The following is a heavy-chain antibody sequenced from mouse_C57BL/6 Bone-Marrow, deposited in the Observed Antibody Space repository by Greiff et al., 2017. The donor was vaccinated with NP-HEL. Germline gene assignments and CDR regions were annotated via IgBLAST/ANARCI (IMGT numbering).Heavy chain of an antibody. Sequence: EVQVVESGGDLVKPGGSLKLSCAASGFTFSSYGMSWVRQTPDKRLEWVATISSGGSYTYYPDSVKGRFTISRDNAKNTLYLQMSSLKSEDTAMYYCARVITTAVDSYYFDYWGQGTTLTVSS. D-gene: IGHD1-1*01. J-gene: IGHJ2*01. V-gene: IGHV5-6*01. CDR2: ISSGGSYT. CDR3: ARVITTAVDSYYFDY. CDR1: GFTFSSYG.